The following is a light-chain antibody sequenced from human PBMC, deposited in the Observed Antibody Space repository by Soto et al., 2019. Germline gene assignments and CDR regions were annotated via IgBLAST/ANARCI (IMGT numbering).Light chain of an antibody. CDR2: GAS. CDR1: QTVSNSY. CDR3: QQYGSSPWT. J-gene: IGKJ1*01. Sequence: EIVLTQSPGTLSLSPGERATLSCRASQTVSNSYIAWYQQKPGQAPRLLIYGASSRATGIPDRFSGSGSGTDFTLTISRLEPEEFAVYYCQQYGSSPWTFGQGTKVEMK. V-gene: IGKV3-20*01.